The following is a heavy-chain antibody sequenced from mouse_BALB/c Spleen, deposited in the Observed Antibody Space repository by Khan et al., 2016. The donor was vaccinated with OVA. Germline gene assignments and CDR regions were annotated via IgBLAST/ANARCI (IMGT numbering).Heavy chain of an antibody. J-gene: IGHJ3*01. Sequence: VQLQESGPGLVQPSQSLSITCTVSGFSLNNHSVHWVRQSPGKGLEWLGVIWSAGSTDYNAAFISRLTISKDNSRSQVFFKMNSLQPNDTARYYCARRGYDYGRGALFAYWGQGTLVTVSA. V-gene: IGHV2-2*02. CDR2: IWSAGST. D-gene: IGHD2-4*01. CDR3: ARRGYDYGRGALFAY. CDR1: GFSLNNHS.